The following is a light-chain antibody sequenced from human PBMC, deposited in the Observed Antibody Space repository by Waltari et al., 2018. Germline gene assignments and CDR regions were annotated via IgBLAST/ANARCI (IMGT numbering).Light chain of an antibody. CDR2: GAS. V-gene: IGKV3-20*01. CDR1: QSVSSSY. CDR3: QQYGISLWT. Sequence: EIVLTQSPGTLSLSPGERATLSCRASQSVSSSYLAWYQQKPGQAPRLLIYGASIRATGIPDRFSGKGSGTDFTLTISRLEPEDFAVYYCQQYGISLWTFGQGTKVEIK. J-gene: IGKJ1*01.